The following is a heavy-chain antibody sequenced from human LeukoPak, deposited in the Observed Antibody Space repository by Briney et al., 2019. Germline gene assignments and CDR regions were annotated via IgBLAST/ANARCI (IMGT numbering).Heavy chain of an antibody. D-gene: IGHD5-18*01. CDR2: INPNNSGT. CDR1: GYTFTGYY. CDR3: TRDRGYTTFRYFDY. J-gene: IGHJ4*02. Sequence: AGVKVSCQASGYTFTGYYMHWVRQPPGQELEWMGWINPNNSGTNYAQKFQGRVTMTRDTSISTAYMALSRLRSDDTAVYYCTRDRGYTTFRYFDYWGQGTLVTVSS. V-gene: IGHV1-2*02.